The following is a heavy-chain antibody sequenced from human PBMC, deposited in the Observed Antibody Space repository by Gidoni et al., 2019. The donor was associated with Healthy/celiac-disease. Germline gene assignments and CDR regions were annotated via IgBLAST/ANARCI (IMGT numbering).Heavy chain of an antibody. D-gene: IGHD2-15*01. CDR2: IYYSGST. CDR1: GGSISSYY. CDR3: ARDRDGYCSGGSCYSGWFDP. V-gene: IGHV4-59*01. J-gene: IGHJ5*02. Sequence: QVQLQESGPGLVKPSETLSLTCTVSGGSISSYYWSWIRQPPGKGLEWIGYIYYSGSTNYNPSLKSRVTISVDTSKNQFSLKLSSVTAADTAVYYCARDRDGYCSGGSCYSGWFDPWGQGTLVTVSS.